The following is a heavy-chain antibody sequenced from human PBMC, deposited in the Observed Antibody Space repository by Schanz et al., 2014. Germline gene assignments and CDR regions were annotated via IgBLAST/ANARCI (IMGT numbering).Heavy chain of an antibody. D-gene: IGHD2-21*02. CDR2: IGGSGDST. CDR1: GFTFSNHA. J-gene: IGHJ6*03. V-gene: IGHV3-23*01. CDR3: ARPSDSSWYMDV. Sequence: EVHLLESGGGLVQPGGSPRLSCAASGFTFSNHALSWVRQAPGKGLEWVSGIGGSGDSTHYADSVKGRFTISRDNAKNSLYLQMNSLRAEDTAVYYCARPSDSSWYMDVWGKGTTVTVSS.